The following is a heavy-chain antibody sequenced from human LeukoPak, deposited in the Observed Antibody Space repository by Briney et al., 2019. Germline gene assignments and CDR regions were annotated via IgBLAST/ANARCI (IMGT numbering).Heavy chain of an antibody. CDR1: GGTFSSYA. Sequence: GASVKVSCKASGGTFSSYAISWVRQAPGQGLEWMGWINPKSGGTNYAQKFQGRVTMTTDTSMTTAHMEVSRLTSDDTAVYYCARAGGRSWFDPWGPGTLVTVSS. CDR2: INPKSGGT. CDR3: ARAGGRSWFDP. V-gene: IGHV1-2*02. J-gene: IGHJ5*02.